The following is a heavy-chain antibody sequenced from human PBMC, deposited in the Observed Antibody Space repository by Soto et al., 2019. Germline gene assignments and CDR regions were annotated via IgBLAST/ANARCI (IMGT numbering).Heavy chain of an antibody. J-gene: IGHJ4*02. V-gene: IGHV3-23*01. CDR1: GFTFSSYA. Sequence: LRLSCAASGFTFSSYAMNWVRQAPGKGLEWVSAMSGSGTSTYYADSVEGRFIISRDNSKNTLYLQMTSLRAEDTAVYYCAKDVSYGDPFVYWGQGPLVTVSS. CDR2: MSGSGTST. CDR3: AKDVSYGDPFVY. D-gene: IGHD4-17*01.